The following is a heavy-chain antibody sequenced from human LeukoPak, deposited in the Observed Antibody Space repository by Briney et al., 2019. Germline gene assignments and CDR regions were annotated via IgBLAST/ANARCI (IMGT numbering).Heavy chain of an antibody. Sequence: GGSLRLSCAASRFTFSSYDMSWVRQAPGKGLEWVSAISGSGGSTYYADSVKGPFSISRDNSKSTLYLQMNSLRAEDTALYYCAGSWYDYRNYFDPWGQGTLVTVSS. V-gene: IGHV3-23*01. J-gene: IGHJ5*02. D-gene: IGHD4-11*01. CDR3: AGSWYDYRNYFDP. CDR1: RFTFSSYD. CDR2: ISGSGGST.